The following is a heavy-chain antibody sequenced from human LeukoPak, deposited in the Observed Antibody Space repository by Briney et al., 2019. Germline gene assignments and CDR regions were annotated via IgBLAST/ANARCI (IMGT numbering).Heavy chain of an antibody. CDR2: IKHRGSS. J-gene: IGHJ4*02. CDR1: GSSLSSDHY. D-gene: IGHD2-15*01. Sequence: SDPLSLTCSVSGSSLSSDHYLGWVRQPPGKGLEWIDRIKHRGSSYYHPPLKSRVTISVDTSKNQFSLQLSSVTAADTAVYYCARVVGATSIDYWGQGILVTVSS. V-gene: IGHV4-38-2*02. CDR3: ARVVGATSIDY.